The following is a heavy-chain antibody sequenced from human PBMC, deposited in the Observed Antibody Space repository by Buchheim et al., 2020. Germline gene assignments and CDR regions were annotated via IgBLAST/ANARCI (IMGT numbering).Heavy chain of an antibody. J-gene: IGHJ6*02. D-gene: IGHD3-22*01. V-gene: IGHV4-4*02. CDR3: AIKRQWFYYGLDV. Sequence: QVQLQESGPGLVTPSETLSLTCAVAGGSISSGPWWSWVRQPPGKGLEWIAEIYHSGTTNYNPSLRGRVTISVDKSKNQFSLELDSVTAADTAVYYCAIKRQWFYYGLDVWGQGTT. CDR1: GGSISSGPW. CDR2: IYHSGTT.